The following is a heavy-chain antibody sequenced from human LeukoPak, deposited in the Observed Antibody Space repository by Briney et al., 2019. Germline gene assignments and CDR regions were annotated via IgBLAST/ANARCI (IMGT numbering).Heavy chain of an antibody. CDR3: ARENLYDFWSGYPQPNPGTTLDY. Sequence: PSETLSLTCTVSGGSISSSSYYWGWIRQPPGKGLEWIGSIYYSGSTYYNPSLKSRVTISVDTSKNQFSLKLSSVTAADTAVYYCARENLYDFWSGYPQPNPGTTLDYWGQGTLVTVSS. J-gene: IGHJ4*02. D-gene: IGHD3-3*01. CDR1: GGSISSSSYY. CDR2: IYYSGST. V-gene: IGHV4-39*07.